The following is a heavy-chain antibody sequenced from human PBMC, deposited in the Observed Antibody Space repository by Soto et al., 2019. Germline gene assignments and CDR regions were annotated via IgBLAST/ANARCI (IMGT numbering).Heavy chain of an antibody. D-gene: IGHD3-10*01. CDR1: GFTFSSYS. J-gene: IGHJ5*02. CDR2: ISSSSTI. CDR3: ARWGYYASGSYWFDP. Sequence: GGSLRLSCAASGFTFSSYSMNWVRQAPGKGLEWVSYISSSSTIYYADSVKGRFTISRDNAKNSLYLQMNSLRAEDTAVYYCARWGYYASGSYWFDPWGQGTLVTVSS. V-gene: IGHV3-48*01.